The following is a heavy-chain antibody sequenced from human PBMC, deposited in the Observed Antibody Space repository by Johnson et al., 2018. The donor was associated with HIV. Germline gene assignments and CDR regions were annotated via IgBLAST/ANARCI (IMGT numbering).Heavy chain of an antibody. J-gene: IGHJ3*02. CDR1: GFTFSGYA. Sequence: VHLVESGVGLVQPGGSLRLSCAASGFTFSGYAISWVRQAPGKGLDWVSTISGSGGSTYSADSVKGRFTISRDNSENTLYLQMNSLRAEDTAVYYCAREGGSSGPDAFDIWGQGTMVTFSS. CDR2: ISGSGGST. CDR3: AREGGSSGPDAFDI. V-gene: IGHV3-23*04. D-gene: IGHD3-16*01.